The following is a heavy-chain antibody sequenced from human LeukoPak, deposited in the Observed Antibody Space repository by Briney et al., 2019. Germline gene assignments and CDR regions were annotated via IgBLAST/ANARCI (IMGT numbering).Heavy chain of an antibody. V-gene: IGHV1-2*02. J-gene: IGHJ1*01. Sequence: ASVKVSCKASGYTFTGYYMHWVRQAPGQGLEWMGWINPNSGGTNYAQKFQGRVTITADKSTSTAYMELSSLRSEDTAVYYCARDRLPGIAAAGTLQHWGQGTLVTVSS. D-gene: IGHD6-13*01. CDR3: ARDRLPGIAAAGTLQH. CDR2: INPNSGGT. CDR1: GYTFTGYY.